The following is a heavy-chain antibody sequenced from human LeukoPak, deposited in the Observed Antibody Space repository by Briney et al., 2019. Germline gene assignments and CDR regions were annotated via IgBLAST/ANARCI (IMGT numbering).Heavy chain of an antibody. CDR2: INRRGHT. CDR1: GRTFDRFT. J-gene: IGHJ4*02. V-gene: IGHV3-43*01. CDR3: AKEVDCPSDCLFFHS. D-gene: IGHD2-21*02. Sequence: GGSLRLYCAASGRTFDRFTIPWVRQTPGKGLEWVSLINRRGHTFYADSVKGRFTISRDNSRNSVFLQMNSLRPEDTALYHCAKEVDCPSDCLFFHSWGQGTLVTVSS.